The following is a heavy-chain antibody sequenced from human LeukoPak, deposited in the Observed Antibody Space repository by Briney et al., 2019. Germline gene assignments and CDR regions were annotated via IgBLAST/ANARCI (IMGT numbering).Heavy chain of an antibody. CDR3: ARGPDYGGNSDEGDGAFDI. D-gene: IGHD4-23*01. CDR1: GGSISTYY. CDR2: IYYSGST. V-gene: IGHV4-59*01. Sequence: SETLSLSCSVSGGSISTYYWSWIRQPPGKGLEWIGYIYYSGSTNYNPSLKSRVTISVDTSKNQFSLKLSSVTAADTAVYYCARGPDYGGNSDEGDGAFDIWGQGTMVTVSS. J-gene: IGHJ3*02.